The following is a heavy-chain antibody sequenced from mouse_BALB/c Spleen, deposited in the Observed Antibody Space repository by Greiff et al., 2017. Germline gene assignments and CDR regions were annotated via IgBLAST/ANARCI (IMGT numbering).Heavy chain of an antibody. CDR2: VNPNNGGT. Sequence: EVQLQQSGPELVKPGASVKISCKASGYTFTDYYMNWVKQSHGKSLEWIGLVNPNNGGTSYNQKFKGKATLTVDMSSSTAYMELRSLTSEDSAVYYCARGGLRRDYFDYWGQGTTLTVSS. CDR3: ARGGLRRDYFDY. V-gene: IGHV1-26*01. D-gene: IGHD2-2*01. CDR1: GYTFTDYY. J-gene: IGHJ2*01.